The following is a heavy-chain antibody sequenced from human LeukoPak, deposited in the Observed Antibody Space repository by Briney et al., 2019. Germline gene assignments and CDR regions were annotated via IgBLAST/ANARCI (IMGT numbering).Heavy chain of an antibody. Sequence: GGSLRLSCEASGFRFSEFGLHWVRQAPGKGLEWVAFIRSEENRFYYLPSLRGRFTISRDNSKNTLFLQMSSMRHEDTALYYCARGAGTYYGTDTFDLWGQGTMVTVSS. CDR2: IRSEENRF. D-gene: IGHD1-26*01. CDR1: GFRFSEFG. CDR3: ARGAGTYYGTDTFDL. J-gene: IGHJ3*01. V-gene: IGHV3-30*02.